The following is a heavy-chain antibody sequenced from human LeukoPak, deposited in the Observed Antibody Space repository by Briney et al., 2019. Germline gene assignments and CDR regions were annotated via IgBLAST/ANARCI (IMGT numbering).Heavy chain of an antibody. J-gene: IGHJ4*02. CDR2: ISSSGSTI. CDR3: ARDGSRDSSGYYRYDY. CDR1: GFTFSDYY. D-gene: IGHD3-22*01. Sequence: GGSLRLSCAASGFTFSDYYMSWIRQAPGKGLEWVSYISSSGSTIYYADSVRGRFTVSRDNAKNSLYLKMNSLRAEDTAVYYCARDGSRDSSGYYRYDYWGQGTLVTVSS. V-gene: IGHV3-11*01.